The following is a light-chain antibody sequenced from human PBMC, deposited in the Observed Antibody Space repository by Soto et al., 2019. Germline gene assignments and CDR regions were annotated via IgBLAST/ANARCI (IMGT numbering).Light chain of an antibody. Sequence: IQMTQSPSSLPASVGDRVIITCRASQGISSWLAWYQVKPGRAPKLLIYAASSLQTGVPLRFSGSGSGTDFILTISSLQPEDVATYYCQQLDRFPLTFGQGTRLEIK. CDR2: AAS. V-gene: IGKV1-12*01. CDR1: QGISSW. J-gene: IGKJ5*01. CDR3: QQLDRFPLT.